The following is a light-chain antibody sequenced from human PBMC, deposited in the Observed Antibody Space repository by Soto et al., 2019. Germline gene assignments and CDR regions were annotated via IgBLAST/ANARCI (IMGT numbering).Light chain of an antibody. Sequence: DIVMTQSPDSLAVSLGERATINCKSSQRVLYSSNNKNYLAWYQQKPGQPPKLLIYWASTRESGVPDRFSGSGSGTDFTITISSLQAEDVAVYYCQQYFRPWTFGQGTKVEIK. CDR2: WAS. V-gene: IGKV4-1*01. CDR3: QQYFRPWT. J-gene: IGKJ1*01. CDR1: QRVLYSSNNKNY.